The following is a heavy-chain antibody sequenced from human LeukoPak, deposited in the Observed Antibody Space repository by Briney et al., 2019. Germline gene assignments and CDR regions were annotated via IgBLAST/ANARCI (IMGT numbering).Heavy chain of an antibody. J-gene: IGHJ5*02. CDR1: GGSISSYY. CDR2: IYYSGST. D-gene: IGHD4-17*01. V-gene: IGHV4-59*01. Sequence: SETLSLTCTVSGGSISSYYWSWLRQPPGKGLEWIGYIYYSGSTNYNPSLKSRVTISVDTSKNQFSLKLSSVTAADTAVYYCARSTVTANWFDPWGQGTL. CDR3: ARSTVTANWFDP.